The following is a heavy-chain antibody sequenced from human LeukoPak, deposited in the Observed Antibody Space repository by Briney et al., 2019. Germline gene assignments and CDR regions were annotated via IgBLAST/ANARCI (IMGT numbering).Heavy chain of an antibody. CDR1: GFTVSSNY. CDR3: ASRPTYYYGSGSYIAY. V-gene: IGHV3-66*01. D-gene: IGHD3-10*01. CDR2: IYSGGST. Sequence: PRGSLRLSCAASGFTVSSNYMSWVRQAPGKGLEWVSVIYSGGSTYYADSVKGRFTISRDNSKTTLYLQMNSLRAEDTAVYYCASRPTYYYGSGSYIAYWGQGTLVTVSS. J-gene: IGHJ4*02.